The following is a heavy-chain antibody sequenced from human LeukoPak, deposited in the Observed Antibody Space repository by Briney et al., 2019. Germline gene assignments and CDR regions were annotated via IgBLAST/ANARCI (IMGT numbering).Heavy chain of an antibody. CDR3: AKGSVAIPQFFKS. CDR2: ISGTGGST. J-gene: IGHJ4*02. V-gene: IGHV3-23*01. CDR1: GFSFRNYA. D-gene: IGHD2-21*01. Sequence: PGGSLRLSCEASGFSFRNYAMNWVRQAPGKGLEWVASISGTGGSTFYADFAKGRFIISRDNSKDTLSLQLNSLTGTDTALYFCAKGSVAIPQFFKSWGRGILVTVSS.